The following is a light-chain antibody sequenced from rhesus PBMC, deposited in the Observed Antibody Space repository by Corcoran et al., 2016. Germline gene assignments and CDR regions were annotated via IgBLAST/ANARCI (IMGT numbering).Light chain of an antibody. CDR3: QHGYGTPRT. Sequence: DIQMTQSPSSLSASVGDRVTITCRASENVNNYLNCYQTKPGKAPKLLIYKAATLQSGVPSRFSGNGSGTDYTFTISSLQPEDVATYYCQHGYGTPRTFGQGTKVEIK. J-gene: IGKJ1*01. CDR2: KAA. CDR1: ENVNNY. V-gene: IGKV1-74*01.